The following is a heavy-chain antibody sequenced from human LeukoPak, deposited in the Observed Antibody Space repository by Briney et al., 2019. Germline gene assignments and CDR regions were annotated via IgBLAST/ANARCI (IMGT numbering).Heavy chain of an antibody. D-gene: IGHD1/OR15-1a*01. J-gene: IGHJ5*02. V-gene: IGHV5-51*01. CDR2: IYPGDSDT. CDR1: GYSFTSYW. CDR3: AREHQPPFGWFDP. Sequence: GESLKISCKGSGYSFTSYWIGRVRQMPGKGLEWMGIIYPGDSDTRYSPSFQGQVTISADKSISTAYLQWSSLKASDTAMYYCAREHQPPFGWFDPWGQGTLVTVSS.